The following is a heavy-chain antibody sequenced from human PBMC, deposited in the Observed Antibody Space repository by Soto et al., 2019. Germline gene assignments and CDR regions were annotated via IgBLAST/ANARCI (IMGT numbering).Heavy chain of an antibody. J-gene: IGHJ5*02. D-gene: IGHD3-3*01. V-gene: IGHV4-31*03. Sequence: QVQLQESGPRLVKTSQTLSLTCTVSGGSISSGDYYWSWIRQHPGKGLEWIGYIYYSGSTYYNPSLKSRVTISVDTSKNQFSLKLSSVTAADTAVYYCARWWSGSRQGFDPWGQGTLVTVSS. CDR3: ARWWSGSRQGFDP. CDR2: IYYSGST. CDR1: GGSISSGDYY.